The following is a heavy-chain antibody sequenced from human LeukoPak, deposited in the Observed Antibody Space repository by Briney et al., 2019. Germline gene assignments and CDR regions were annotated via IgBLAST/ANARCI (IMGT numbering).Heavy chain of an antibody. J-gene: IGHJ4*02. CDR3: ARDRYDNSGYHDY. CDR2: ISSSGSTI. D-gene: IGHD3-22*01. V-gene: IGHV3-48*03. CDR1: GCSFSSYE. Sequence: GGSLRLSCAAYGCSFSSYEMNWVRQAPGKGLEWVSYISSSGSTIYYADSVKGRFTISRDNAKNSLYLQMNSLRAEDTAVYYCARDRYDNSGYHDYWGQGTLATVSA.